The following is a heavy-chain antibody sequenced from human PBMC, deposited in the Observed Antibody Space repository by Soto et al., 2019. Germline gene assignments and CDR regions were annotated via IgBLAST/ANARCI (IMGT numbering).Heavy chain of an antibody. CDR3: ARDGLYYYDSSGYYQLDP. CDR1: GYTFSNYG. V-gene: IGHV1-18*01. CDR2: ISAYDGVT. J-gene: IGHJ5*02. Sequence: QIQLVQSGAEVKKHGASVKVSCKAYGYTFSNYGITWVRQAPGRGLEWMGWISAYDGVTNYAQKVQDRVIMTTDTSTSTAYMELRNLRSDDTAVYYCARDGLYYYDSSGYYQLDPWGQGTLVTVSS. D-gene: IGHD3-22*01.